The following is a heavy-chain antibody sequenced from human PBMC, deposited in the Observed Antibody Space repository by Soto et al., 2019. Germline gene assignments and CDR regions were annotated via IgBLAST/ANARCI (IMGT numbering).Heavy chain of an antibody. V-gene: IGHV4-31*03. D-gene: IGHD3-22*01. CDR1: GGSISSGGYY. CDR3: ARDRYMGYDSSGYQNWFDP. CDR2: IYYSGST. J-gene: IGHJ5*02. Sequence: QVQLQESGPGLVKPSQTLSLTCTVSGGSISSGGYYWSWIRQHPGKGLEWIGYIYYSGSTYYNPSLKSRVTISVDTSKNQFSLKLSSVTAADTAVYYCARDRYMGYDSSGYQNWFDPWGQGTLVTVSS.